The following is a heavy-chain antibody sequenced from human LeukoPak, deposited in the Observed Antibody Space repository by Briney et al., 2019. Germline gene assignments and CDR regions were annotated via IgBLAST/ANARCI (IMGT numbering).Heavy chain of an antibody. Sequence: PGGSLRLSCAASGFTFDDYGMSWVRQAPGKGLEWVSGIIWNGGSTVYADSVKGRFTISRDNAKNSLYLQMNNLRAEDTALYYCARVGNYGSGSYYWVDSWGQGTLVTVSS. CDR1: GFTFDDYG. J-gene: IGHJ4*02. CDR3: ARVGNYGSGSYYWVDS. V-gene: IGHV3-20*04. D-gene: IGHD3-10*01. CDR2: IIWNGGST.